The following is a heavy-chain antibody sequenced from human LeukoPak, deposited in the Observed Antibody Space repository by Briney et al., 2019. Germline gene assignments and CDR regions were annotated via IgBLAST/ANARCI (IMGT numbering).Heavy chain of an antibody. V-gene: IGHV4-59*01. D-gene: IGHD3-22*01. J-gene: IGHJ3*02. CDR2: IYYSGST. CDR3: ARDPGPSYYYDSSGYYPPLLSYAFDI. CDR1: GGSFSGYY. Sequence: SETLSLTCAVYGGSFSGYYWSWIRQPPGKGLEWIGYIYYSGSTNYNPSLKSRVTISVDTSKNQFSLKLSSVTAADTAVYYCARDPGPSYYYDSSGYYPPLLSYAFDIWGQGTMVTVSS.